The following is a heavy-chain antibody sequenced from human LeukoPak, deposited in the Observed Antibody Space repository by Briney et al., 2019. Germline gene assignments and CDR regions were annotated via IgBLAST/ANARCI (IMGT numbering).Heavy chain of an antibody. CDR1: GNSFGTYW. Sequence: GESLKISCKAVGNSFGTYWVGWVRQMPGKGLEYLGIIFPRTSEVRYGPAFQGQVTISADKSLSTAYLQWTGLKALDTAMSYCARHTGRPQAGWFDPWGQGTLVTVSA. J-gene: IGHJ5*02. V-gene: IGHV5-51*01. D-gene: IGHD3-10*01. CDR3: ARHTGRPQAGWFDP. CDR2: IFPRTSEV.